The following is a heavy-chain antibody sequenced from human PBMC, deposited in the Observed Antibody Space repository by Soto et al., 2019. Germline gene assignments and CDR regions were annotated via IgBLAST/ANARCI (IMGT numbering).Heavy chain of an antibody. CDR2: IIPILGIA. Sequence: TPGQRLEWMGRIIPILGIANYAPKFQGRVTITADKSTSTAYMELSSLRSEDRAVYYCARDYYDILTGYYYYGMDVWGQGTTVTVSS. J-gene: IGHJ6*02. CDR3: ARDYYDILTGYYYYGMDV. V-gene: IGHV1-69*04. D-gene: IGHD3-9*01.